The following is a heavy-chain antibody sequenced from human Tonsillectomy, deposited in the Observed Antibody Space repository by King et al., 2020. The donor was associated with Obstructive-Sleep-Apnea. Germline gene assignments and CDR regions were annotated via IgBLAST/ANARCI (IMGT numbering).Heavy chain of an antibody. D-gene: IGHD2-15*01. J-gene: IGHJ4*02. CDR1: GYSFTSYW. V-gene: IGHV5-51*01. CDR2: IYPGDSDT. Sequence: QLVQSGAEVKKPGESLKISCKGSGYSFTSYWIGWVRQMPGKGLEWMGIIYPGDSDTRYSPSFQSQVTISADKSISTAYLQWSSLKASDPAMYYCAGQGGYCSGGSCYLDYWGQGTLVTVSS. CDR3: AGQGGYCSGGSCYLDY.